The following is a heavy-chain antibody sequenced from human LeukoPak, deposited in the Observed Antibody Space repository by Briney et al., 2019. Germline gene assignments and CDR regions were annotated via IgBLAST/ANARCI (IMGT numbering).Heavy chain of an antibody. CDR2: VSYGGST. J-gene: IGHJ4*02. V-gene: IGHV4-39*01. Sequence: PRETLSLTCTVAGGSISSSSYFWGWIRQPPGKGLEWIRSVSYGGSTYYNPSLKSRVTISVDTSKNQFSLKLSSVTAADTAVYFCARIAKTCSGGSCYWLFDYWGQGTLVTVSS. CDR1: GGSISSSSYF. CDR3: ARIAKTCSGGSCYWLFDY. D-gene: IGHD2-15*01.